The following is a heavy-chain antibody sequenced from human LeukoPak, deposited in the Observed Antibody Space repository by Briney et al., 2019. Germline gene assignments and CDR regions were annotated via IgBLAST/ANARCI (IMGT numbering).Heavy chain of an antibody. D-gene: IGHD4-17*01. V-gene: IGHV3-21*01. CDR1: GFTFSSYS. J-gene: IGHJ3*02. CDR2: ISSSSSYI. CDR3: ARVPTVTTPDAFDI. Sequence: GGSLRLSCAASGFTFSSYSMNWVRQAPGKGLEWVSSISSSSSYIYYADSVKGRFTISRDNAKNSLYLQMNSLRAEDTAVYYCARVPTVTTPDAFDIWGQGTMVTVSS.